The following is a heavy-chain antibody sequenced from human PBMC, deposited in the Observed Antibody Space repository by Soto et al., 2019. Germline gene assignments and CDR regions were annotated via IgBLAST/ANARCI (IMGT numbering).Heavy chain of an antibody. CDR3: ARPLGYCTNGVCPPSHYYYGMDV. Sequence: SETLSLTCTVSGSSISSSSYYWGWIRQPPGKGLKWIGSIYYSGSTYYNPSLKSRVTISVDTAKNQFSLKLSSVTAADTAVYYCARPLGYCTNGVCPPSHYYYGMDVCGQGTTVT. D-gene: IGHD2-8*01. V-gene: IGHV4-39*01. J-gene: IGHJ6*02. CDR2: IYYSGST. CDR1: GSSISSSSYY.